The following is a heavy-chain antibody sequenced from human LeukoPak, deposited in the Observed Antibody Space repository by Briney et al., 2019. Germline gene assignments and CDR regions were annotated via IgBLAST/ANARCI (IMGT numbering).Heavy chain of an antibody. Sequence: SETLSLTCAVYGGSFSGNYWSWIRQPPGKGLEWIGEINHDGRTNYNPSLKSRVTISVDTSKNQFSLKLSSVTAADTAVYYCGRVSVSAAGPIYWYFDLWGRGTLVTVSS. CDR2: INHDGRT. D-gene: IGHD6-13*01. CDR1: GGSFSGNY. V-gene: IGHV4-34*01. CDR3: GRVSVSAAGPIYWYFDL. J-gene: IGHJ2*01.